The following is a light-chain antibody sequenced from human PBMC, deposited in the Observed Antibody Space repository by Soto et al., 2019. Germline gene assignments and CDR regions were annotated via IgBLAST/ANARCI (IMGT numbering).Light chain of an antibody. CDR3: QQSNTCPYT. CDR2: AAS. J-gene: IGKJ2*01. CDR1: QDISSW. V-gene: IGKV1-12*01. Sequence: DIQMTQSPSSVSASVGDRVTITCRASQDISSWLGWYQQKPGRAPKLLIYAASSLQSGVPSRFSGSGSGTDFTLIISRLQPEDSATYYCQQSNTCPYTFGQVTKLEIE.